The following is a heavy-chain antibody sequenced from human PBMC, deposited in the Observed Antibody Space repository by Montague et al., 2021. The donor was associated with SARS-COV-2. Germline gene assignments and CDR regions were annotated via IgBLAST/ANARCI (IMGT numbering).Heavy chain of an antibody. J-gene: IGHJ4*02. Sequence: SETLSLTCNFSVSSISRIDYYWTWVRHPPGNGLELIGSIHYIGNTYYNPSLESRVTISVDTSENQFSLKLRSVIAADTAVYYCARLLPDGTVVATDIPFDSWGQGTLVTVSS. D-gene: IGHD2-21*02. CDR1: VSSISRIDYY. CDR2: IHYIGNT. CDR3: ARLLPDGTVVATDIPFDS. V-gene: IGHV4-39*01.